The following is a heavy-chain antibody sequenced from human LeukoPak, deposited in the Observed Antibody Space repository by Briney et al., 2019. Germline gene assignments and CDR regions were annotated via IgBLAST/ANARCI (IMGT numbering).Heavy chain of an antibody. D-gene: IGHD3-10*01. CDR2: INHSGRT. Sequence: PSETLSLTCAVYGGSFSGYYWSWIRQPPGKGLEGSGEINHSGRTNYNPSLKRRGTISVDTSKNQISLRLRYVTTGETAGGYCAGRASGLFFDYWGQGTLVTVSS. CDR3: AGRASGLFFDY. J-gene: IGHJ4*02. CDR1: GGSFSGYY. V-gene: IGHV4-34*01.